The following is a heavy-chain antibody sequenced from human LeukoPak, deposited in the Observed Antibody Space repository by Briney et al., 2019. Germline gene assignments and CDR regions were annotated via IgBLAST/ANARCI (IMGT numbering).Heavy chain of an antibody. J-gene: IGHJ4*02. V-gene: IGHV3-23*01. CDR3: AKGHHGYSSSHFDY. Sequence: PGGSLRLSCAASGFTFSSYAMSWVRQAPGKGLEWVSAISGSGGSTYYADSVKGRFTISRDNAKNSLYLQMNSLRAEDTALYYCAKGHHGYSSSHFDYWGQGTLVTVSS. D-gene: IGHD6-13*01. CDR1: GFTFSSYA. CDR2: ISGSGGST.